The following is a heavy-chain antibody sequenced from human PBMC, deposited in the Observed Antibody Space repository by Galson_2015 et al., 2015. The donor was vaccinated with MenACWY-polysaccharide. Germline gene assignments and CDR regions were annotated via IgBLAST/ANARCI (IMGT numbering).Heavy chain of an antibody. J-gene: IGHJ4*02. CDR1: GFSFNIHA. V-gene: IGHV3-30-3*01. D-gene: IGHD3-3*01. Sequence: SLRLSCAASGFSFNIHAMHWVRQAPGKGLEWVAVISYDGSNKYYADSAKGRFSISRDNSKNTLYLQLNSLRAEDTAVYYCARAYTSDFRSGYSAGFDYWGQGTLVTVSS. CDR3: ARAYTSDFRSGYSAGFDY. CDR2: ISYDGSNK.